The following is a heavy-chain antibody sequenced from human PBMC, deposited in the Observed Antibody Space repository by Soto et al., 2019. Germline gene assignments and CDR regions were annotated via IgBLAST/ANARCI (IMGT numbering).Heavy chain of an antibody. CDR2: IIPIFGTA. CDR1: GGTFSSYA. Sequence: ASVKVSCKASGGTFSSYAISWVRQAPGQGLEWMGGIIPIFGTANYAQKFQGRVTITADESTSTAYMELSSLRSEDTAVYYCARASSDYGDYRIFDYWGQGTLVTVSS. J-gene: IGHJ4*02. CDR3: ARASSDYGDYRIFDY. V-gene: IGHV1-69*13. D-gene: IGHD4-17*01.